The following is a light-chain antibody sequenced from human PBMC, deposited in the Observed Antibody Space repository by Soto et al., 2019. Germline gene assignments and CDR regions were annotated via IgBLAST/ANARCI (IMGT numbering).Light chain of an antibody. V-gene: IGKV3-11*01. CDR2: DAS. J-gene: IGKJ5*01. CDR3: QQRSNWPTIT. Sequence: EIVLTQSPATLSLSPGERATLSCRASQSVGSYLASYQQKPGQAPRLLLYDASNRATGIPARFSGSGSGTDFTLTISSLQPEDFAVYYCQQRSNWPTITFGQGTQLEIK. CDR1: QSVGSY.